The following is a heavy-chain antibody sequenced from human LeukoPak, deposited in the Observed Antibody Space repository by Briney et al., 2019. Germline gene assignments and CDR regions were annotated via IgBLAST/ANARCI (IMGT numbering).Heavy chain of an antibody. CDR2: IRDKGYGHAT. D-gene: IGHD1-26*01. J-gene: IGHJ4*02. Sequence: GGSLKLSCAASGFTFSDSAIHWVRQASGKGLEWVGRIRDKGYGHATAYAASVKGRFTLSRDDSKNTAYLQMNSLRAEDTAVYYCARGRGGGATLYFDYWGQGTLVTVSS. CDR1: GFTFSDSA. CDR3: ARGRGGGATLYFDY. V-gene: IGHV3-73*01.